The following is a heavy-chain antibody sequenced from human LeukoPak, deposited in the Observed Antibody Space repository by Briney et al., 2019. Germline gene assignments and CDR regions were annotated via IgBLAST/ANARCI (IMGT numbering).Heavy chain of an antibody. J-gene: IGHJ4*02. Sequence: GGSLRLSCAASGFTFSNAWMSWVRQAPGKGLEWVGRIQGKADGGTTDYAAPVKGRFTISRDDSKSTLYLQLNSLKTEDTAVYYCSSSAAVTLLFYWGRGTLVTVSS. D-gene: IGHD2-15*01. CDR3: SSSAAVTLLFY. CDR1: GFTFSNAW. V-gene: IGHV3-15*01. CDR2: IQGKADGGTT.